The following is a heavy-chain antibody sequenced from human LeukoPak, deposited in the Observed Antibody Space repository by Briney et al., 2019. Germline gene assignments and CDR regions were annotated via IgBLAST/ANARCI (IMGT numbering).Heavy chain of an antibody. CDR2: IYYSGST. CDR3: ATRGYSSGCFDY. V-gene: IGHV4-59*08. CDR1: GGSISSYY. D-gene: IGHD6-19*01. J-gene: IGHJ4*02. Sequence: PSETLSLTCTVSGGSISSYYWSWIRQPPGKGLEWIGYIYYSGSTNYNPSLKSRFTISVDTSKNQFSLKLSSVTAADTAVYYCATRGYSSGCFDYWGQGTLVTVSS.